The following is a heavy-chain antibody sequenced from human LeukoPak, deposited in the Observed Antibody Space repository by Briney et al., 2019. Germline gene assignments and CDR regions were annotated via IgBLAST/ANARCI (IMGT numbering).Heavy chain of an antibody. Sequence: SVKVSCKASGGTFSSYAISWVRQAPGQGLEWMGRIIPIFGTANYAQKFQGRVTITTDESTGTAYMELSSLRSEDTAVYYCARDYGYNWNYGGGGWFDPWGQGTLVTVSS. D-gene: IGHD1-7*01. J-gene: IGHJ5*02. CDR1: GGTFSSYA. CDR3: ARDYGYNWNYGGGGWFDP. V-gene: IGHV1-69*05. CDR2: IIPIFGTA.